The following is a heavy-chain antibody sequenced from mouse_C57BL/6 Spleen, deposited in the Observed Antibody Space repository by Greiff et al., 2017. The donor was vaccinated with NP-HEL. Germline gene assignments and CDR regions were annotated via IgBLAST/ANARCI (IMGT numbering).Heavy chain of an antibody. CDR3: ASSYGNYGGAMDY. CDR1: GYTFTSYW. J-gene: IGHJ4*01. CDR2: IDPSDSYT. Sequence: VQLQQPGAELVMPGASVKLSCKASGYTFTSYWMHWVKQRPGQGLEWIGEIDPSDSYTNYNQKFKGKSTLTVDKSSSTAYMQLSSLTSEDSAVYYCASSYGNYGGAMDYWGQGTSVTVSS. V-gene: IGHV1-69*01. D-gene: IGHD2-10*01.